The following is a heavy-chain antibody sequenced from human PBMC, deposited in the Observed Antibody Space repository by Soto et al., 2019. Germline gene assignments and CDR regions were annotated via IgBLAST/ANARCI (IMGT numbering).Heavy chain of an antibody. CDR1: GYTFTSYY. Sequence: ASVKVSCKASGYTFTSYYMHWVRQAPGQGLEWIGIINPSGGSTNYAQKFQERVTITRDMSTSTAYMELSSLRSEDTAVYYCAAVGWLFGEFDSGIDYWGQGTLVTVSS. D-gene: IGHD3-22*01. J-gene: IGHJ4*02. V-gene: IGHV1-46*01. CDR3: AAVGWLFGEFDSGIDY. CDR2: INPSGGST.